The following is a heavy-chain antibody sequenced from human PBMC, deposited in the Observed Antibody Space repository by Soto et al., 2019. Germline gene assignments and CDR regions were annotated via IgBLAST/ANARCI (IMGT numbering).Heavy chain of an antibody. V-gene: IGHV4-30-4*01. Sequence: SLKSRVAGGSRSRLGSCWRFIRQPPGKGLEWIGNIYYSGNTYYNPSLKSRLIISIDTSKNQFSLKVGSVTAADTAVYYCASSSLYGMDVWGQPTTVTRSA. CDR2: IYYSGNT. CDR3: ASSSLYGMDV. CDR1: GGSRSRLGSC. J-gene: IGHJ6*01.